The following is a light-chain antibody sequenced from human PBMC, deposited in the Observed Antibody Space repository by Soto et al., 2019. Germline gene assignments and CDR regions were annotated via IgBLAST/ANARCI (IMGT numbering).Light chain of an antibody. CDR3: QQYGRSPRT. CDR1: QSVNSNY. V-gene: IGKV3-20*01. Sequence: ETVLTQSPGTLSFSTWESATLSCRASQSVNSNYLAWYQQKPGQAPRLLIYGASSRATGIPDRFSGSGSGTDFILTISRLEPDDFAVYYCQQYGRSPRTFGQGTKVDIK. J-gene: IGKJ1*01. CDR2: GAS.